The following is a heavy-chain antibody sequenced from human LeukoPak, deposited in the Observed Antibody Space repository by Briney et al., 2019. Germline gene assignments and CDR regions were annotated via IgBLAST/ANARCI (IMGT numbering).Heavy chain of an antibody. CDR3: ATLSLIAAAGT. CDR1: GGSISSSSYY. J-gene: IGHJ1*01. Sequence: SETLSLTCTVSGGSISSSSYYWGWIRQPPGKGLEWIGSIYYSGSTYYNPSLKSRVTISVDTSKNQFSLKLSSVTAADTAVYYCATLSLIAAAGTWGQGAWSPSPQ. D-gene: IGHD6-13*01. CDR2: IYYSGST. V-gene: IGHV4-39*01.